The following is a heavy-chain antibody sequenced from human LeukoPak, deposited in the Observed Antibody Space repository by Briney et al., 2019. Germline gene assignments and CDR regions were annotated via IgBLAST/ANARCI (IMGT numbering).Heavy chain of an antibody. J-gene: IGHJ4*02. CDR1: GGSISSYY. V-gene: IGHV4-59*12. Sequence: PSETLSLTCTVSGGSISSYYWSWIRQPPGKGLEWIGYIYYSGSTYYNPSLKSRVTISVDTSKNQFSLKLSSVTAADTAVYYCARTPAAIGYYFDYWGQGTLVTVSS. D-gene: IGHD2-2*01. CDR2: IYYSGST. CDR3: ARTPAAIGYYFDY.